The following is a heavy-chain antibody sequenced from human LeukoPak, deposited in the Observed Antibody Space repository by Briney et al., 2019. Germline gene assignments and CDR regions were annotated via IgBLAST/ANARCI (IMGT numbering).Heavy chain of an antibody. CDR1: GFTFNTYV. CDR3: VRDKDGYNF. Sequence: GETLRLSCAASGFTFNTYVMHWVRQAPGKGLVWVARIDTDGKTTTYADSEKGRFTISRDNAKNMLYVQMNSLRAEDTAVYYCVRDKDGYNFWGQGTLVSVSS. V-gene: IGHV3-74*01. CDR2: IDTDGKTT. J-gene: IGHJ4*02. D-gene: IGHD5-24*01.